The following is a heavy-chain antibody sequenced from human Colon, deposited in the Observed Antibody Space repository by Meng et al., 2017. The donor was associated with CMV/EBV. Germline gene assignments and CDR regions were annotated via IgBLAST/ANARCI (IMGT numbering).Heavy chain of an antibody. Sequence: LVQSGAEVKKPGASVKVSCKASGYTFTGYFMYWVRQAPGQGLEWLGVINPITGGTNYAQKFQGRVTMTRDTSMNTAYMELSRLRSDDTAVYYYASLSGGDFDYWGQGTLVTVSS. D-gene: IGHD1-26*01. J-gene: IGHJ4*02. CDR3: ASLSGGDFDY. V-gene: IGHV1-2*02. CDR2: INPITGGT. CDR1: GYTFTGYF.